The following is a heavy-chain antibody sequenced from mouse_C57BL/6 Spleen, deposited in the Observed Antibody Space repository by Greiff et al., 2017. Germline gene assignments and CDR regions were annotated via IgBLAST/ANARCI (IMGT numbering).Heavy chain of an antibody. J-gene: IGHJ2*01. D-gene: IGHD3-2*02. Sequence: VQLQQPGAELVMPGASVKLSCKASGYTFTSYWMHWVKQRPGQGLEWIGEIDPSDSYTNYNQKFKGKSTLTVDKSSSTAYMQLSSLTSEDSAVYYCARGELRLPYFGYWGQGTTLTVSS. V-gene: IGHV1-69*01. CDR1: GYTFTSYW. CDR3: ARGELRLPYFGY. CDR2: IDPSDSYT.